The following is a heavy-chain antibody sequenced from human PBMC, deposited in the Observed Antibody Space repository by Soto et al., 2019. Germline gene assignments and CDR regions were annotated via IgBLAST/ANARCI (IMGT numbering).Heavy chain of an antibody. CDR3: ARSGYSSGPVDY. V-gene: IGHV5-51*01. J-gene: IGHJ4*02. D-gene: IGHD6-19*01. CDR2: IYPGGSDT. CDR1: GYSFTSYW. Sequence: PXASLKISCKGRGYSFTSYWIGWVRQMPGKGLEWMGIIYPGGSDTRYSPSFQGQVTISADKSISTAYLQWSSLKASDTAMYYCARSGYSSGPVDYWGQGTLVTGSS.